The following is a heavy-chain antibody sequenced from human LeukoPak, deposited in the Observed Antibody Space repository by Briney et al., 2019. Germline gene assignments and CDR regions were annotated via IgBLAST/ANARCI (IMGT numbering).Heavy chain of an antibody. CDR1: GGSISSYY. D-gene: IGHD7-27*01. Sequence: PSETLPLTCTVSGGSISSYYWSWIRQPPGKGLEWIGYIYTSGNTNYNPSLKSRVTISVDTSKNQFSLKLSSVTAADTAVYYCASFTGDRVYWGQGTLVTVSS. CDR3: ASFTGDRVY. J-gene: IGHJ4*02. V-gene: IGHV4-4*09. CDR2: IYTSGNT.